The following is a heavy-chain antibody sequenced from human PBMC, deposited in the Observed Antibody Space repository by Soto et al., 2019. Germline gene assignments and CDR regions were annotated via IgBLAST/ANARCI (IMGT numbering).Heavy chain of an antibody. CDR2: IIPIFGTA. J-gene: IGHJ6*02. Sequence: QVQLVQSGAEVKKPGSSVKVSCKASGGTVSSYAISWVRQAPGQGLEWMGGIIPIFGTANYAQKFQGRVTITADNSTSTAYMELSSVRSEDTAVYYCARGAIAAAGYYYYYGMDVWGQGTTVTVSS. CDR1: GGTVSSYA. V-gene: IGHV1-69*06. D-gene: IGHD6-13*01. CDR3: ARGAIAAAGYYYYYGMDV.